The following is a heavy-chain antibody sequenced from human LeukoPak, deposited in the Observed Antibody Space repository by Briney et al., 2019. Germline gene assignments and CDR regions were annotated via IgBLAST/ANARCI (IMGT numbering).Heavy chain of an antibody. CDR1: GGTFSSYA. CDR2: IIPIFGTA. V-gene: IGHV1-69*01. D-gene: IGHD3-22*01. J-gene: IGHJ3*02. Sequence: SVKVSCKASGGTFSSYAISWVRQAPGQGLEWMGGIIPIFGTANYAQKFQGRVTITADESTSTAYMELSSLRSEDTAVYYCASPQYSYDSSGSAFDIWGQGTMVTVSS. CDR3: ASPQYSYDSSGSAFDI.